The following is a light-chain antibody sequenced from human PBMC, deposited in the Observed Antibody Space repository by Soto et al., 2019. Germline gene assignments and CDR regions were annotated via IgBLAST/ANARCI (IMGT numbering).Light chain of an antibody. CDR1: QSVFSS. Sequence: EIVMTQSPATLAVSPGEGATLSSRASQSVFSSLAWYQQKPGQAPRLLIYGAATRATGIPARFSGSGSGTDFTLTISSLEPKDFAIYYCQQRSSWPFTFGPGTKVDI. V-gene: IGKV3-15*01. CDR2: GAA. CDR3: QQRSSWPFT. J-gene: IGKJ3*01.